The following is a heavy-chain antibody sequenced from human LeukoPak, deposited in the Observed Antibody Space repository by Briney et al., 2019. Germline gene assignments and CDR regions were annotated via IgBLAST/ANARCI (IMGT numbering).Heavy chain of an antibody. CDR1: GFTFSNYA. CDR3: ARDPNGDYIGAFDF. J-gene: IGHJ3*01. V-gene: IGHV3-23*01. CDR2: IKGSWNFN. D-gene: IGHD4-17*01. Sequence: GRSLRLSCAGSGFTFSNYALIWVRQAPRRGLQRVSNIKGSWNFNKYVDSVPCRFTISRNNTKNLFYLQMSSLTAEDTAIYYCARDPNGDYIGAFDFGGQGTMVTVSS.